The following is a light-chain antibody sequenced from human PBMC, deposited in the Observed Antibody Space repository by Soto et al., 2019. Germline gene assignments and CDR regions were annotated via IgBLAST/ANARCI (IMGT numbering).Light chain of an antibody. Sequence: QSVLTQPRSVSGSPGQSVTISCTGTSSDVGGYNYVSWYQQHPGKAPKLMIYDVSKRPSGVPDRFSGSKSGNTASLTISGLQAEDEGDYYCGSITRSSTSVFGTGTKLTVL. J-gene: IGLJ1*01. CDR1: SSDVGGYNY. CDR3: GSITRSSTSV. CDR2: DVS. V-gene: IGLV2-11*01.